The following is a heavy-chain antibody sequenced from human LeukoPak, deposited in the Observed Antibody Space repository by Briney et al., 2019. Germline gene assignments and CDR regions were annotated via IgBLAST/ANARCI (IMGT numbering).Heavy chain of an antibody. Sequence: SETLSLTCTVSGGSISSSSYYWGWIRQPPGKGLEWTGSIYYSGSTYYNPSLKSRVTISVDRSKNQFSLKLSSVTAADTAVYYCARHDILTGLDAEYFQHWGQGTLVTVSS. CDR1: GGSISSSSYY. CDR3: ARHDILTGLDAEYFQH. D-gene: IGHD3-9*01. V-gene: IGHV4-39*07. J-gene: IGHJ1*01. CDR2: IYYSGST.